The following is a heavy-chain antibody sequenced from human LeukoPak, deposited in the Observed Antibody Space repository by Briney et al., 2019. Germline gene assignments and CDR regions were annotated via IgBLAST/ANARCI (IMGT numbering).Heavy chain of an antibody. CDR2: IYYSGST. D-gene: IGHD6-19*01. Sequence: SETLSLTCTVSGGSISSYYWGWIRQPPGKGLEWIGSIYYSGSTYYNPSLKSRVTISVDTSKNQFSLKLSSVTAADTAVYYCARDRREWLAFFDYWGQGTLVTVSS. J-gene: IGHJ4*02. V-gene: IGHV4-39*07. CDR1: GGSISSYY. CDR3: ARDRREWLAFFDY.